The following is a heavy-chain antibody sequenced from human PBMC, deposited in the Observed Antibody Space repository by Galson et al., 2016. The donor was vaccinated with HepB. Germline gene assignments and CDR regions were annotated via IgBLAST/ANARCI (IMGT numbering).Heavy chain of an antibody. CDR2: IWLDGSNK. D-gene: IGHD2-15*01. CDR3: ARGTFCSGDSCYSPAFDM. Sequence: SLRLSCAASGFTFSSYGMHWVRQAPGKGLEWVAVIWLDGSNKNYVDSVRGRFTISRDNSKNTLYLQMNTLRAEDTAVYYCARGTFCSGDSCYSPAFDMWCQGTMVTVSS. V-gene: IGHV3-33*01. J-gene: IGHJ3*02. CDR1: GFTFSSYG.